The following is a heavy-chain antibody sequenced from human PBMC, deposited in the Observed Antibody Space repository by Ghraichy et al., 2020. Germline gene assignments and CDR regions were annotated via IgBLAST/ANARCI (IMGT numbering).Heavy chain of an antibody. CDR3: ARGSYYDILTGYYRHAFDI. CDR2: MNPNSGNT. Sequence: ASVKVSCKASGYTFTSYDINWVRQATGQGLEWMGWMNPNSGNTGYAQKFQGRVTMTRNTSISKAYMELSSLRSEDTAVYSCARGSYYDILTGYYRHAFDIWGQGTMVTVSS. CDR1: GYTFTSYD. D-gene: IGHD3-9*01. J-gene: IGHJ3*02. V-gene: IGHV1-8*01.